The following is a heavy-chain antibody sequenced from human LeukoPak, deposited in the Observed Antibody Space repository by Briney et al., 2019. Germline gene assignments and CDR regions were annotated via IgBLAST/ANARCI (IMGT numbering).Heavy chain of an antibody. V-gene: IGHV4-39*07. CDR1: GGSISSSSYF. D-gene: IGHD5-18*01. J-gene: IGHJ4*02. CDR3: ARGYGTAMGGLDY. Sequence: PSGTLSLTCTVSGGSISSSSYFWGWIRQPPGKGLEWIGEINHSGSTNYNPSLKSRVTISVDTSKNQFSLKLSSVTAADTAVYYCARGYGTAMGGLDYWGQGTLVTVSS. CDR2: INHSGST.